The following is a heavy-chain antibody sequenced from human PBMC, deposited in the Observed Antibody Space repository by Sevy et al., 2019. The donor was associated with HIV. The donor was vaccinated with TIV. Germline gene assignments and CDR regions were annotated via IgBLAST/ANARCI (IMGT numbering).Heavy chain of an antibody. CDR2: IRYDGSNK. CDR1: GFTFSSYG. Sequence: GGSLRLSCAASGFTFSSYGMHWVRQAPGKGLEWVAFIRYDGSNKYYADSVKGRFTISRDNSKNTLYLQMNSLRAEDTAVYYCAKGGIAAAGEVPFDYWGQGTLVTVSS. J-gene: IGHJ4*02. CDR3: AKGGIAAAGEVPFDY. V-gene: IGHV3-30*02. D-gene: IGHD6-13*01.